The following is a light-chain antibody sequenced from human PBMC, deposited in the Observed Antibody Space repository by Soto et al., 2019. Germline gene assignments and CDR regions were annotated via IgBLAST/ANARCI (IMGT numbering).Light chain of an antibody. Sequence: QSALTQPASVSGSPGQSITISCTGTSSDVGGYNYVSWFQHHPGKVPKLMIYEVSHRPSGASDRFSGSKSGTTASLTISGLQAEDEADYYCCSFTNSYTWVFGGGTKLTVL. CDR2: EVS. J-gene: IGLJ3*02. CDR1: SSDVGGYNY. V-gene: IGLV2-14*01. CDR3: CSFTNSYTWV.